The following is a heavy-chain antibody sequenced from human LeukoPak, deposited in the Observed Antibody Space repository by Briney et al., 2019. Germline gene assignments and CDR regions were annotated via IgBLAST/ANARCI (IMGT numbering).Heavy chain of an antibody. V-gene: IGHV3-23*01. CDR2: ISGSGGST. CDR3: ARAAGLQLRGRFGYFDY. CDR1: GFTFSSYA. D-gene: IGHD5-24*01. Sequence: PGGSLRLSCAASGFTFSSYAMSWVRQAPGKGLEWVSAISGSGGSTYYADSVKGRFTISRDNSKNTLYLQMNSLRSEDTAVYYCARAAGLQLRGRFGYFDYWGQGTLVTVSS. J-gene: IGHJ4*02.